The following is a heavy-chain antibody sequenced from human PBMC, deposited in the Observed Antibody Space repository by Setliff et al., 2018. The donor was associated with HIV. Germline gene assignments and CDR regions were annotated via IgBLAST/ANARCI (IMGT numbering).Heavy chain of an antibody. V-gene: IGHV4-4*09. CDR1: GAGISGYS. Sequence: SETLSLTCIVSGAGISGYSWSWIRQPPGKGLEWIGDIDSNGRPNYNTSLNSRLTVSADPSKNQFSLKLSSVTAADTAVYYCARRGVVGWGYYSSPIFDYWGQGTLVTVSS. D-gene: IGHD3-10*01. J-gene: IGHJ4*02. CDR3: ARRGVVGWGYYSSPIFDY. CDR2: IDSNGRP.